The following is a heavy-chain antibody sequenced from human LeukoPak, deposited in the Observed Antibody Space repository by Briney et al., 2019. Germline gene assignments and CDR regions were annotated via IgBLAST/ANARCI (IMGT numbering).Heavy chain of an antibody. Sequence: GGSLRLSCAASGFTFSSYAMGWVRQAPGKGLEWVSGISGSDGSTYYADSVKGRLTISRDNSKNTVRLQMNSLTAEDTAVYYCAKGIAAEGAEYFQHWGQGTLVTVSS. CDR3: AKGIAAEGAEYFQH. V-gene: IGHV3-23*01. J-gene: IGHJ1*01. CDR1: GFTFSSYA. CDR2: ISGSDGST. D-gene: IGHD6-13*01.